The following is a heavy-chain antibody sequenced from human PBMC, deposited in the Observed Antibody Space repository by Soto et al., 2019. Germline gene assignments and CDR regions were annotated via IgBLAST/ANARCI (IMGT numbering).Heavy chain of an antibody. V-gene: IGHV5-51*01. Sequence: GESLKIPCQVSGYTFTIYWIGWVRQMPGKGLEWMGIIYPSDSDTRYSPSFQGQVTISADQSINTAYLQWDSLKASDTAIYYCARAANTVAAHFDLWGQGTPVTVSS. CDR3: ARAANTVAAHFDL. CDR2: IYPSDSDT. CDR1: GYTFTIYW. D-gene: IGHD4-17*01. J-gene: IGHJ4*02.